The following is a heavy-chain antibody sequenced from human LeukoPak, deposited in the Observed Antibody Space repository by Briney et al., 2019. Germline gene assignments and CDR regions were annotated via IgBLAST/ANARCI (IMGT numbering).Heavy chain of an antibody. CDR3: AAAPYDILTGYLY. V-gene: IGHV1-58*01. D-gene: IGHD3-9*01. J-gene: IGHJ4*02. Sequence: GTSVKVSCKASGFTFTSSAVQWVRQARGQRVEWKGWIVVGSGNTNYAQKFQERVTITRDMSTSTAYMELSSLRSEDTAVYYCAAAPYDILTGYLYWGQGTLVTVSS. CDR2: IVVGSGNT. CDR1: GFTFTSSA.